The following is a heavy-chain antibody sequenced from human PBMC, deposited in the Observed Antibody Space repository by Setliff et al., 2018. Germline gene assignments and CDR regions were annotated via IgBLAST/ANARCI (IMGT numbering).Heavy chain of an antibody. CDR3: TTDRCCGAPVYFYYGMDV. D-gene: IGHD2-15*01. J-gene: IGHJ6*02. V-gene: IGHV3-15*01. CDR1: GFIFNNAW. Sequence: PGESLKISCVASGFIFNNAWLSWVRQPPGKGLEWVGHIKSKTDGGTTDYAAPVKGRFTISRDDSKNTLYLQMNSLNTEDTAVYYCTTDRCCGAPVYFYYGMDVWGQGTTGTVSS. CDR2: IKSKTDGGTT.